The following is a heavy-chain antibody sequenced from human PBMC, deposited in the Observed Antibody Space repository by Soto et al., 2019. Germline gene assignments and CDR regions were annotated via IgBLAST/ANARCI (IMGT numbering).Heavy chain of an antibody. D-gene: IGHD6-19*01. V-gene: IGHV1-69*01. J-gene: IGHJ3*02. CDR3: AREAVAGLLGAFDI. CDR2: IIPMYGKT. CDR1: GGPFSSYA. Sequence: QMQLVQSGAEVKKPGSPVKVSCKASGGPFSSYATSWGRQAPGQGLEWMGGIIPMYGKTDYAQKFQGRITISADESTSTAYMELSSLRSEDTAVYYCAREAVAGLLGAFDIWGQGTMVTVSS.